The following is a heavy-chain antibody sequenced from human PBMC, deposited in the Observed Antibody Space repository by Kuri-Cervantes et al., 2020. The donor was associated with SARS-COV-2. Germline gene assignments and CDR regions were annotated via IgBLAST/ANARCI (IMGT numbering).Heavy chain of an antibody. CDR2: ISYDGSGK. D-gene: IGHD1-26*01. Sequence: GESLKISCAASGFTFSNSDMNWVRQAPGKGLEWVALISYDGSGKNYADSVKGRFTISRDNSKNTLYLQMNTLKTEDTAVFYCARDASYSGSYGSFQHWGHGTLVTVSS. CDR3: ARDASYSGSYGSFQH. V-gene: IGHV3-30*01. J-gene: IGHJ1*01. CDR1: GFTFSNSD.